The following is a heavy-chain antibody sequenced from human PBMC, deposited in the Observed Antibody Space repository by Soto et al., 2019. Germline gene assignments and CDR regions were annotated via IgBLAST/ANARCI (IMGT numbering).Heavy chain of an antibody. CDR3: ARRYGGNFDY. Sequence: SETLSLTCTVSGGSISGYYWSWIRQPPGKGLQWIGYIYSSGSTNYNPSLKSRVTISVDTSKNQFSLKLSSVTAADTAVYYCARRYGGNFDYWGQGTLVTVS. CDR1: GGSISGYY. CDR2: IYSSGST. J-gene: IGHJ4*02. V-gene: IGHV4-59*01. D-gene: IGHD3-16*01.